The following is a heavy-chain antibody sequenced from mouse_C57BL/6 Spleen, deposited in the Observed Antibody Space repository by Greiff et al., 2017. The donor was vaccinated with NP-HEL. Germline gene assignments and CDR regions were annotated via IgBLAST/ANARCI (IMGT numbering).Heavy chain of an antibody. CDR2: INPSTGGT. V-gene: IGHV1-42*01. CDR1: GYSFTGYY. Sequence: EVQLQQSGPELVKPGASVKISCKASGYSFTGYYMNWVKQSPEKSLEWIGEINPSTGGTTYNQKFKAKATLTVDKSSSTAYMQLKSLTSEDSAVYYCAIDPRPGDYDGYWGQGTTLTVSS. J-gene: IGHJ2*01. CDR3: AIDPRPGDYDGY. D-gene: IGHD2-4*01.